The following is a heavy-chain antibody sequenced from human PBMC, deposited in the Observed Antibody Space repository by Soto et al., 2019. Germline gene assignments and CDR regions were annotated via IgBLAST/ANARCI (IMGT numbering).Heavy chain of an antibody. Sequence: PGGSLRLSCAASGFTFSSYAMSWVRQAPGKGLEWVSGVSGISGSGGSTYYADSVKGRFTISRDNSKNTLYLQMNSLRAEDTAVYYCAKNYGPEVSWGQGTLVTVSS. CDR3: AKNYGPEVS. D-gene: IGHD3-10*01. V-gene: IGHV3-23*01. CDR2: ISGSGGST. CDR1: GFTFSSYA. J-gene: IGHJ4*02.